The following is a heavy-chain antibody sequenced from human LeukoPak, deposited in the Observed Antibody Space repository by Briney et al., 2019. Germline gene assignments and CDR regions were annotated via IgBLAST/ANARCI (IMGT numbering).Heavy chain of an antibody. V-gene: IGHV3-43*02. CDR3: STWAFYHGLDV. J-gene: IGHJ6*02. Sequence: GGSLRLSCAASGFAFADYAMHWVRQIPGKGLECVAHIHADGGRTFYADSVKGRFTVPRDNGKNSLFLQMDSLTSDDTALYYCSTWAFYHGLDVWGQGATVIVSS. D-gene: IGHD2/OR15-2a*01. CDR2: IHADGGRT. CDR1: GFAFADYA.